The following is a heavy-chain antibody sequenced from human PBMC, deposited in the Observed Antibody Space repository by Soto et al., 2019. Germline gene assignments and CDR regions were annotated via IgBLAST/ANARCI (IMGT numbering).Heavy chain of an antibody. J-gene: IGHJ4*02. CDR3: AKDYDILTGYYHDY. Sequence: SLRLSCAASGFTFSSYGMHWVRQAPGKGLEWVAVISYDGSNKYYADSVKGRFTISRDNSKNTLYLQMNSLRAEDTAVYYCAKDYDILTGYYHDYWGQGTLVTVSS. CDR1: GFTFSSYG. CDR2: ISYDGSNK. D-gene: IGHD3-9*01. V-gene: IGHV3-30*18.